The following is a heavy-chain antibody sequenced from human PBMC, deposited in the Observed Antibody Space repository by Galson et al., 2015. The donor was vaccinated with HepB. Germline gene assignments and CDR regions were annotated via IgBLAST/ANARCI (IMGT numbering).Heavy chain of an antibody. D-gene: IGHD3-22*01. Sequence: QSGAEVKEPGESLKISCKGSGYSFTSYWIGWVRQMPGKGLEWMGIIYPGDSDTRYSPSFQGQVTISADKSISTAYLQWSSLKASDTAMYYCARMGDLDDPTMIVVISGAFDIWGQGTMVTVSS. CDR1: GYSFTSYW. CDR3: ARMGDLDDPTMIVVISGAFDI. CDR2: IYPGDSDT. J-gene: IGHJ3*02. V-gene: IGHV5-51*01.